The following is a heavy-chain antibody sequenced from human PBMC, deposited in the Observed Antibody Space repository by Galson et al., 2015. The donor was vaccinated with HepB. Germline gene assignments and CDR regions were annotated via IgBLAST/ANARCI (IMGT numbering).Heavy chain of an antibody. V-gene: IGHV3-33*08. D-gene: IGHD3-22*01. J-gene: IGHJ3*02. Sequence: SLRLSCAASGFTFSSYGMHWVRQAPGKGLEWVAVIWYDGSNKYYADSVKGRFTISRDNSKNTLYLQMNSLRAEDTAVYYCARDIGEYYYDSSGYSPVDAFDIWGQGTMVTVSS. CDR1: GFTFSSYG. CDR2: IWYDGSNK. CDR3: ARDIGEYYYDSSGYSPVDAFDI.